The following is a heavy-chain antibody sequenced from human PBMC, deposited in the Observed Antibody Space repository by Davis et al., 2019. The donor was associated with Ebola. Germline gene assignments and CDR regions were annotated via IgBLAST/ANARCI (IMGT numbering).Heavy chain of an antibody. CDR2: ISGGAGNS. CDR1: GFTFSSYT. D-gene: IGHD2-15*01. J-gene: IGHJ4*02. Sequence: GGSLRLSCAASGFTFSSYTMTWVRQAPGRGLEWVSAISGGAGNSYYADSVKGRFTISRDNSKNTLYLQMNGLRAEDTAIYYCAKDRDCSGGSCYEDYWGQGTLVTVSS. V-gene: IGHV3-23*01. CDR3: AKDRDCSGGSCYEDY.